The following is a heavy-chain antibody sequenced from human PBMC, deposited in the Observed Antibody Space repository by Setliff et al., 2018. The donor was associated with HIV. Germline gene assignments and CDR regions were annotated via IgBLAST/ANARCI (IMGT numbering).Heavy chain of an antibody. D-gene: IGHD2-8*01. CDR3: ARHHVKYTDCPSGMCYWDAFDI. V-gene: IGHV4-39*01. Sequence: SETLFLTCTVSGGSVSNSNYYWGWIRQPPGKGLEWIGSIYYSGSTYYNPSLKSRVTISVDTSKNQFSLKLTSVTAADTAVYYCARHHVKYTDCPSGMCYWDAFDIWGQGTMVTVSS. CDR2: IYYSGST. J-gene: IGHJ3*02. CDR1: GGSVSNSNYY.